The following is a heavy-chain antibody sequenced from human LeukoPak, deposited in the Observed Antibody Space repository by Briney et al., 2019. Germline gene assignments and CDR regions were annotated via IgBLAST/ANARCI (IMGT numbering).Heavy chain of an antibody. D-gene: IGHD6-13*01. V-gene: IGHV4-34*01. J-gene: IGHJ1*01. CDR2: INHSGST. CDR3: ARTPYSSSWYGYFQN. Sequence: PSETLSLTCAVYGGSFSGYYWSWIRQPPGKGLEWIGEINHSGSTNHNPSLKSRVTISVDTSKNQFSLKLSSVTAADTAVYYCARTPYSSSWYGYFQNWGQGTLVTVSS. CDR1: GGSFSGYY.